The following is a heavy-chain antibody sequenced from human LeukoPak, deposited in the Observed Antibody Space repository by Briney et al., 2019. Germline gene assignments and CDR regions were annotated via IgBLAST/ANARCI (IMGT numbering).Heavy chain of an antibody. CDR3: AKDLNSGYYYYYYMDV. CDR2: ISYDGSNK. V-gene: IGHV3-30*18. J-gene: IGHJ6*03. CDR1: GFTFSSYG. Sequence: PGGSLRLSCAASGFTFSSYGMHWVRQAPGKGLEWVAVISYDGSNKYYADSVKGRFTISRDNSKNTLYLQMNSLRAEDTAVYYCAKDLNSGYYYYYYMDVWGKGTTVTVSS. D-gene: IGHD1-26*01.